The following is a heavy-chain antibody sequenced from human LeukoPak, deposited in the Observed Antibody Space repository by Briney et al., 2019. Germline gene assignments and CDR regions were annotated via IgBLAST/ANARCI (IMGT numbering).Heavy chain of an antibody. J-gene: IGHJ4*02. CDR1: GGSISSYY. CDR3: ARGFDDYDVLLGYEY. D-gene: IGHD3-9*01. Sequence: PSETLSLTCTVSGGSISSYYWSWIRQPAGKGLEWIGRIYTSGSTNYNPSLKSRVTMSVDTSKNQFSLKLSSVTAADTAVYYCARGFDDYDVLLGYEYWGQGILVTVSS. V-gene: IGHV4-4*07. CDR2: IYTSGST.